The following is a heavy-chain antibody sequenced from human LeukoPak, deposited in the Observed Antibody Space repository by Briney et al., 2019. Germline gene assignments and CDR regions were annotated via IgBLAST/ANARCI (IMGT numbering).Heavy chain of an antibody. CDR3: ARDDLGYSSSWYSLGYFDY. D-gene: IGHD6-13*01. J-gene: IGHJ4*02. V-gene: IGHV3-33*01. Sequence: GGSLRLSCAASGFTFSSYGMHWVRQAPGKGLEWVAVIWYDGSNKYYVDSVKGRFTISRDNSKNTLYLQMNSLRAEDTAVYYCARDDLGYSSSWYSLGYFDYWGQGTLVTVSS. CDR1: GFTFSSYG. CDR2: IWYDGSNK.